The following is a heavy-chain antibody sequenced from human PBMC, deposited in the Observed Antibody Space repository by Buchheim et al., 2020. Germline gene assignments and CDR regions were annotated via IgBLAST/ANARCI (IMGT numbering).Heavy chain of an antibody. J-gene: IGHJ4*02. V-gene: IGHV3-21*01. Sequence: VQLVESGGGVVKPGGSLRLSCAASGFTFSSYSMNWVRQAPGKGLEWVSSISSSSSYIYYADSVKGRFTISRDNAKNSLYLQMNSLRAEDTAVYYCARASRGYSGSYYAYFDYWGQGTL. CDR3: ARASRGYSGSYYAYFDY. D-gene: IGHD1-26*01. CDR1: GFTFSSYS. CDR2: ISSSSSYI.